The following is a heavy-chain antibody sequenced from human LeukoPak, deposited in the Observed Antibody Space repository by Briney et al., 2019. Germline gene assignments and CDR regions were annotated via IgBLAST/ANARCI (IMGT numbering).Heavy chain of an antibody. D-gene: IGHD7-27*01. CDR1: GFTFRNYA. CDR2: ISGRDGIR. Sequence: GGSLILACAASGFTFRNYAMSWVRQVPGKGLEWVSAISGRDGIRYHADCVKGRFTISRENSKNTLSLQMNILRAEDAAIYYCAKEGTELGMGYYFDYWGQGTLVTVSS. CDR3: AKEGTELGMGYYFDY. V-gene: IGHV3-23*01. J-gene: IGHJ4*02.